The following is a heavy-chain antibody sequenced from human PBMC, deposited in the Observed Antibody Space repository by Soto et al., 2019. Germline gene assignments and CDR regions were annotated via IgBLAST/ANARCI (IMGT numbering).Heavy chain of an antibody. V-gene: IGHV4-59*12. J-gene: IGHJ5*02. Sequence: PSETLSLTCTVSGGSISSYYWSWIRQPPGKGLEWIGYIYYSGSTNYNPSLKSRVTISVDTSKNQFSLKLSAVTAADTAVYYCARDTYESSGTHNWFDPWGQGTLVTVSS. D-gene: IGHD3-22*01. CDR2: IYYSGST. CDR3: ARDTYESSGTHNWFDP. CDR1: GGSISSYY.